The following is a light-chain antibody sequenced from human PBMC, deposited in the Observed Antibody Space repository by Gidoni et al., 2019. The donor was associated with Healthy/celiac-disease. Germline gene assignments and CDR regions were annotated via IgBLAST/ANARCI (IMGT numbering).Light chain of an antibody. Sequence: AIRITQSPSSRSASTGDRVNITCRASQGISSHLACYQQKPGKAPKLLIYAASTLQSGVPSRFSGSGSGTDFTLTISCLQSEDFASYYCQQYYSYPWTFGQGTKVEIK. V-gene: IGKV1-8*01. J-gene: IGKJ1*01. CDR1: QGISSH. CDR2: AAS. CDR3: QQYYSYPWT.